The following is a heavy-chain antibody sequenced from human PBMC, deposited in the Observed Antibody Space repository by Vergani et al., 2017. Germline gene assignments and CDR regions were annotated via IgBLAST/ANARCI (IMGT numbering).Heavy chain of an antibody. CDR2: INHSGST. J-gene: IGHJ4*02. Sequence: QVQLQQWGAGLLKPSETLSLTCAVYGGSFSGYYWSWIRQPPGKGLEWIGEINHSGSTNYNPSLKSRVTISVDTSKNQFSLKLSSVTAADTAVYYCARQGFDFWSGYYEYWGQGTLVTVSS. CDR1: GGSFSGYY. V-gene: IGHV4-34*01. D-gene: IGHD3-3*01. CDR3: ARQGFDFWSGYYEY.